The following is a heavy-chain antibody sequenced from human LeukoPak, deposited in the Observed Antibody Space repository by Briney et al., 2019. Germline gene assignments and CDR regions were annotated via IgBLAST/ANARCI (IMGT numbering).Heavy chain of an antibody. CDR1: EFTFSTYW. Sequence: GGSLRLSCAASEFTFSTYWMHCVRQAPGKGLVWVSRIRRDGSNTFYAVSVKGRFTISRDNAKNTLYLQMNSLRGDDTAVYYCAREWDLPGAYYMDVWGKGTTVTVSS. D-gene: IGHD1-26*01. V-gene: IGHV3-74*01. J-gene: IGHJ6*03. CDR2: IRRDGSNT. CDR3: AREWDLPGAYYMDV.